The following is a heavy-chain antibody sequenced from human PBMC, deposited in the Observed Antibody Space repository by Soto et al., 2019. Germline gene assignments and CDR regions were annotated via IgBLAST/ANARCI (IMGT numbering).Heavy chain of an antibody. Sequence: GPSVKVSCTASGGTFSSYAISCVRQAPGQGLEWMGGIIPIFGTANYAQKFQGRVTITADKSTSTAYMELSSLRSEDTAVYYCARETFPRDYYYYYGMDVWGQGTTVTVSS. V-gene: IGHV1-69*06. CDR1: GGTFSSYA. CDR2: IIPIFGTA. J-gene: IGHJ6*02. CDR3: ARETFPRDYYYYYGMDV.